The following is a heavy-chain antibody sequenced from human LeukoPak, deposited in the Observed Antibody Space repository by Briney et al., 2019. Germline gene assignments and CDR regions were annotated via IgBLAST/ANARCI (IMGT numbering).Heavy chain of an antibody. CDR3: AKGNLRG. CDR1: GFTFSSYA. Sequence: GGSLRLSCAASGFTFSSYAMHWVRQAPGKGLEWVAVISYDGSNKYYADSVKGRFTISRDNSKNTLYLQMNSLRAEDTAVYYCAKGNLRGWGQGTLVTVSS. CDR2: ISYDGSNK. J-gene: IGHJ4*02. V-gene: IGHV3-30*04.